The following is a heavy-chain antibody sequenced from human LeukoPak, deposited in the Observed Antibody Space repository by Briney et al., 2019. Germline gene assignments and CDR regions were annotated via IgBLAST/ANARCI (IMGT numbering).Heavy chain of an antibody. CDR2: IFYSGST. J-gene: IGHJ4*02. CDR3: ASRYGSGSPFDY. CDR1: GGSISSGDYY. V-gene: IGHV4-30-4*01. D-gene: IGHD3-10*01. Sequence: SETLSLTCTVSGGSISSGDYYWIWIPQPPGKGLEWFGYIFYSGSTYYNPSLKSRVTISVDTSKNQFPLKLSSVTAADTAVYYCASRYGSGSPFDYWGQGTLVTVSS.